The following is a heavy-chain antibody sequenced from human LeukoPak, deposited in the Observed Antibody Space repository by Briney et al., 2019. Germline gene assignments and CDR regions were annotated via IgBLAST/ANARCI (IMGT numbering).Heavy chain of an antibody. Sequence: GGSLRLSCAASGFTFSSYWMSWVRQAPGKGLEWVANIKQDGSEKYYVDSVKGRFTISRDNAKNSLYLQMNSLRAEDTAVYYCARGRVGYSSSFNYFDYWGQGTLVTVSS. V-gene: IGHV3-7*01. CDR3: ARGRVGYSSSFNYFDY. CDR1: GFTFSSYW. J-gene: IGHJ4*02. CDR2: IKQDGSEK. D-gene: IGHD6-13*01.